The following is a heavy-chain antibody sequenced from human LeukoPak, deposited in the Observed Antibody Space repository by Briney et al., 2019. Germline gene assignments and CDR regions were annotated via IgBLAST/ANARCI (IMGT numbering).Heavy chain of an antibody. J-gene: IGHJ4*02. CDR3: AKDGYVSWAYQLSHFDY. D-gene: IGHD2-2*03. V-gene: IGHV3-23*01. CDR2: ISNSGGGT. Sequence: GGSLRLSCAASAFTFSSYTMSWVRQAPGKGLEWVSAISNSGGGTYYADSVKGRFTISRDNSKNTVYLQMNSLRAEDTAVYYCAKDGYVSWAYQLSHFDYWGQGTLVTVSS. CDR1: AFTFSSYT.